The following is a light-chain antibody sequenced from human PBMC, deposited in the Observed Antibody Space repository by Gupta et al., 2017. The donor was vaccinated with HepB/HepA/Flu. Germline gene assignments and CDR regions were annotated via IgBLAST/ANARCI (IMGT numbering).Light chain of an antibody. CDR2: KAS. Sequence: DIQMTQSPSTLSASVGDRVTITCRASQSISSWLAWYQQKPGKAPKLLIYKASSLESGVPSRFSGSGSGTEFTLTISSLQPDDLATYYRQQYNSYWTFGQGTKVEIK. V-gene: IGKV1-5*03. CDR1: QSISSW. J-gene: IGKJ1*01. CDR3: QQYNSYWT.